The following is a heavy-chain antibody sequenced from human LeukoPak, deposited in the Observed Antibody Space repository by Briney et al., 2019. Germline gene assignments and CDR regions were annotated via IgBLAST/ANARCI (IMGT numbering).Heavy chain of an antibody. CDR3: ARWSIIYYGMDV. J-gene: IGHJ6*02. CDR2: MNPNSGNT. CDR1: GYTFTSYD. V-gene: IGHV1-8*01. D-gene: IGHD3-3*02. Sequence: ASVKVSCKASGYTFTSYDINWVRQATGQGLEWMGWMNPNSGNTGYAQKFQGRVTMTRNTSISTAYMELSSLRSEDTAVYYCARWSIIYYGMDVWGQGTTVTVSS.